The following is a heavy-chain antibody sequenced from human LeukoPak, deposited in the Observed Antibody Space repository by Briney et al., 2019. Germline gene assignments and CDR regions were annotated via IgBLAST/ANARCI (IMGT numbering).Heavy chain of an antibody. CDR2: ISSSSSYI. CDR3: ARSVSGEADFDY. V-gene: IGHV3-21*01. D-gene: IGHD2-15*01. CDR1: GFTFSSYS. J-gene: IGHJ4*02. Sequence: GGSLRLSCAASGFTFSSYSMNWVRQAPGKGLEWGSSISSSSSYIYYADSVKGRFTISRDNAKNSLYLQMNSLRAEDTAVYYCARSVSGEADFDYWGQGPLVTVSS.